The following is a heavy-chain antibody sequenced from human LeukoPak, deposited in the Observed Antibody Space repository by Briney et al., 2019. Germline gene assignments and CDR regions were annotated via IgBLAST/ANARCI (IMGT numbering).Heavy chain of an antibody. Sequence: SETLSLTCTVSGGSISSSSYYWGWIRQPPGKGLEWIGIIYYSGRTFYNPSLKGRVTVSVDTSKNQFFLKLTSVTAADTAVYYCARDDGRGVVTPYWGQGTLVTVSS. J-gene: IGHJ4*02. CDR1: GGSISSSSYY. CDR3: ARDDGRGVVTPY. D-gene: IGHD2-21*02. V-gene: IGHV4-39*07. CDR2: IYYSGRT.